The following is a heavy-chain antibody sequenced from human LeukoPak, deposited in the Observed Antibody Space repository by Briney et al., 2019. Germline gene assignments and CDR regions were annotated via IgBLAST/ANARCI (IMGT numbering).Heavy chain of an antibody. D-gene: IGHD5-18*01. V-gene: IGHV4-39*07. J-gene: IGHJ6*03. CDR2: IYYSGST. CDR3: ARVYKELWLLGYYYYYYMDV. Sequence: SETLSLTCTVSGGSISSSSYYWGWIRQPPGKGLEWIGSIYYSGSTYYNPSLKSRVTISVDTSKNQFSLKLSSVTAADTAVYYCARVYKELWLLGYYYYYYMDVWGKGTTVTVSS. CDR1: GGSISSSSYY.